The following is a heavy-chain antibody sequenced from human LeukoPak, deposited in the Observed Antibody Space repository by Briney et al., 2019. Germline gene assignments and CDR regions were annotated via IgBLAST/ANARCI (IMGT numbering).Heavy chain of an antibody. CDR2: INPNSGAT. D-gene: IGHD1-14*01. J-gene: IGHJ4*02. Sequence: ASVKVSCKASGYTFTDYYMHWVRQAPGQGLEWMGWINPNSGATNYAQKFQGGVTVTRDTSIRTAYMELSSLRSDDTAVYYCARANHNDYWGQGTLVTVSS. CDR1: GYTFTDYY. CDR3: ARANHNDY. V-gene: IGHV1-2*02.